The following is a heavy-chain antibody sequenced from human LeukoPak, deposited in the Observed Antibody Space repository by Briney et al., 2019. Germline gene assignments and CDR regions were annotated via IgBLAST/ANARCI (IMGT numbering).Heavy chain of an antibody. Sequence: ASVKVSCKASGYTFTSYYMHWVRQAPGQGLEWLGIISPSGSSTSYAQKFQGRVTMTRDMSTSTVYMELSRLRSDDTAVYYCARVGDYYDSSGIPPTFDYWGQGTLVTVSS. V-gene: IGHV1-46*01. J-gene: IGHJ4*02. D-gene: IGHD3-22*01. CDR1: GYTFTSYY. CDR3: ARVGDYYDSSGIPPTFDY. CDR2: ISPSGSST.